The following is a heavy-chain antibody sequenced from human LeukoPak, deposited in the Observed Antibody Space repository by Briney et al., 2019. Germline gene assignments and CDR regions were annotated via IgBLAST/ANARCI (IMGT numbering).Heavy chain of an antibody. CDR2: ISGSGGST. D-gene: IGHD3-22*01. J-gene: IGHJ3*02. Sequence: GGSLRLSCAASGFTFSSYAMSWVRQAPGKGLEWVSAISGSGGSTYYADSVKGRFTISRDNSKNTLYLQMNSLRAEDTAVYYCANELHYYDSSGYYRYDAFDIWGQGTMVTVSS. CDR1: GFTFSSYA. CDR3: ANELHYYDSSGYYRYDAFDI. V-gene: IGHV3-23*01.